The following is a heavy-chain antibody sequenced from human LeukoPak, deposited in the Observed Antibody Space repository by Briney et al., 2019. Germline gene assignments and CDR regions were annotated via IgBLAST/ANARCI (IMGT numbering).Heavy chain of an antibody. CDR3: AGGVVVAAGYYFDY. Sequence: SSETLSLTCTVSGGSISSGDYYWSWIRQPPGKGLEWIGYIYYSGSTYYNPSLKSRVTISVDTSKNQFSLKLSSVTAADTAVYYCAGGVVVAAGYYFDYWGQGTLVTVSS. V-gene: IGHV4-30-4*01. J-gene: IGHJ4*02. CDR1: GGSISSGDYY. CDR2: IYYSGST. D-gene: IGHD2-15*01.